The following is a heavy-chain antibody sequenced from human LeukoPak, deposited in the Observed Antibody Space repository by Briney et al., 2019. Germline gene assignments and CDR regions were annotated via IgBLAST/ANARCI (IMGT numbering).Heavy chain of an antibody. CDR1: GYSFTSYW. J-gene: IGHJ1*01. Sequence: GESLKISCKGSGYSFTSYWISWVRQMPGKGLEWMGRIDPSDSYTNYSPSFQGHVIISADKSISTAYLQWSSLKASDTVMYYCARLGDGYNSHFQHWGQGTLVTVSS. CDR2: IDPSDSYT. V-gene: IGHV5-10-1*01. CDR3: ARLGDGYNSHFQH. D-gene: IGHD5-24*01.